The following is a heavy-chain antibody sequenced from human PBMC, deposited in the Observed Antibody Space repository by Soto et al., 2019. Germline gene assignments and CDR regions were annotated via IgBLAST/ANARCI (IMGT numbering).Heavy chain of an antibody. Sequence: GGSLRLSCAASGFIFRSYAMSWVRQAPGTGLEWVSAISDNGDTTYYVDSVKGRFTISRDNSKNTLYLQMNSLRAEDTALYYCAKGRTVGTSWGQGTLVTVSA. CDR1: GFIFRSYA. D-gene: IGHD1-1*01. CDR2: ISDNGDTT. V-gene: IGHV3-23*01. J-gene: IGHJ5*02. CDR3: AKGRTVGTS.